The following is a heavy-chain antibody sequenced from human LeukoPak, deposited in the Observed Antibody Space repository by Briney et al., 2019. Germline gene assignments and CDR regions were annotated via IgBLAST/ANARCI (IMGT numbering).Heavy chain of an antibody. Sequence: GGSLRLSCAASGFTFSSYAMSWVRQAPGKGLELVSAISGSGGSTYYADSVKGRFTISRDNSKNTLYLQMHSLKTEDTAVYYCTTVLSWEVERGDYWGQGTLVTVSS. CDR3: TTVLSWEVERGDY. CDR2: ISGSGGST. J-gene: IGHJ4*02. V-gene: IGHV3-23*01. CDR1: GFTFSSYA. D-gene: IGHD1-26*01.